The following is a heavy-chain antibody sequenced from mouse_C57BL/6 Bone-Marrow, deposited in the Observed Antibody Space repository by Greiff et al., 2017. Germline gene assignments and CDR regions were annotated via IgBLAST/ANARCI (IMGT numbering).Heavy chain of an antibody. CDR1: GFTFSSYG. CDR2: ISSGGSYT. CDR3: ARHRSMDY. J-gene: IGHJ4*01. Sequence: DVKLVESGGDLVKPGGSLKLSCAASGFTFSSYGKSWVRQTPDKRLEWVATISSGGSYTYYPDSVKGRFTISRDNAKNTLYLQMSSLKSEDTAMYYCARHRSMDYWGQGTSVTVSS. V-gene: IGHV5-6*02.